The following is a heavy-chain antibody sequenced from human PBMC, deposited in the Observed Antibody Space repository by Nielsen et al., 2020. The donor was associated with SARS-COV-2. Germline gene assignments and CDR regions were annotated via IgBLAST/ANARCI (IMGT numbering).Heavy chain of an antibody. J-gene: IGHJ4*02. V-gene: IGHV3-30*04. CDR1: GFTFSSYA. CDR3: AKGYCSGGSCSQLDY. Sequence: LSLTCAASGFTFSSYAMHWVRQAPGKGLEWVAVISYDGSNKYYADSVKGRFTISRDNSKNTLYLQMNSLRAEDTAVYYCAKGYCSGGSCSQLDYWGQGTLVTVSS. CDR2: ISYDGSNK. D-gene: IGHD2-15*01.